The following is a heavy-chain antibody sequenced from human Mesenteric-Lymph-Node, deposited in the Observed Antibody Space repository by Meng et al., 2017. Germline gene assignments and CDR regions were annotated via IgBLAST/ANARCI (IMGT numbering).Heavy chain of an antibody. CDR3: ARDDDYANYSLDY. V-gene: IGHV3-30-3*01. CDR1: GFTFSDYA. J-gene: IGHJ4*02. CDR2: ISYDGNKK. D-gene: IGHD4-11*01. Sequence: QVQLVESGGGVVQPGRSLRLPCAASGFTFSDYAMHWVRQAPGKGLEWVAVISYDGNKKYYAESMKGRFTVSRDDSKNTLYLQMNSLRGEDTAVYYCARDDDYANYSLDYWGQGTLVTLSS.